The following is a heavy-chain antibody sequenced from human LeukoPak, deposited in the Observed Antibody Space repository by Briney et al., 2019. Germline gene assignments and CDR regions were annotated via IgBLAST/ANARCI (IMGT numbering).Heavy chain of an antibody. CDR2: FDPENSET. D-gene: IGHD2-2*02. CDR1: GDTLTDLS. V-gene: IGHV1-24*01. CDR3: AADAYRNS. Sequence: ASVKVSCKVSGDTLTDLSIHWVRHAPGTGPEWMGGFDPENSETIYAQKFRGRVIMTEDTSTDTAHMELSSLTSDDTAIYYCAADAYRNSWGQGTLVIVSS. J-gene: IGHJ5*02.